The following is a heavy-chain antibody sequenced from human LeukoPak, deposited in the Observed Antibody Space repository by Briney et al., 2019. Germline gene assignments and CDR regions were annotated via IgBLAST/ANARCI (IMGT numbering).Heavy chain of an antibody. J-gene: IGHJ4*02. V-gene: IGHV3-7*01. CDR3: ASHLPYYYDSSGYYYVEY. Sequence: PGGSLRLSCAASGFTFSSYWMNWARQAPGKGLEWVASINHNGNVNYYVDSVKGRFTISRDNAKNSLYLQMNSLRAEDTAVYYCASHLPYYYDSSGYYYVEYWGQGTLVTVSS. D-gene: IGHD3-22*01. CDR2: INHNGNVN. CDR1: GFTFSSYW.